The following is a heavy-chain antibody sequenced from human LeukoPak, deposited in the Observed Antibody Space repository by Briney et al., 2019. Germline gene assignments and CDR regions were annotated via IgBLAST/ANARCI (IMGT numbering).Heavy chain of an antibody. D-gene: IGHD3-22*01. CDR3: AKVGAGGYYDSSGYDAFDI. CDR1: GFTFSSYA. CDR2: ISGSGGST. J-gene: IGHJ3*02. V-gene: IGHV3-23*01. Sequence: GGSLRLSCAASGFTFSSYAMSWVRQAPGKGLEWVSAISGSGGSTYYADSVKGRFTISRDNSKNTLYLQMNSLRAEDTAVYYCAKVGAGGYYDSSGYDAFDIWGQGTMVTVSS.